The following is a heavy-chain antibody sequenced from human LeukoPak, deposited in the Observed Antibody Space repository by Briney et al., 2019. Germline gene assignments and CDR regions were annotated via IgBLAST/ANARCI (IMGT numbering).Heavy chain of an antibody. Sequence: PGGSLRLSCAASGFTFSNAWMSWVRQAPGKGLEWVGRIKSKTDGGTTDYAAPVKGRFTISRDDSKNTLYLQVNSLKTEDTAVYYCTTGPFYYYYMDVWGKGTTVTVSS. D-gene: IGHD3-16*01. CDR1: GFTFSNAW. CDR3: TTGPFYYYYMDV. V-gene: IGHV3-15*01. CDR2: IKSKTDGGTT. J-gene: IGHJ6*03.